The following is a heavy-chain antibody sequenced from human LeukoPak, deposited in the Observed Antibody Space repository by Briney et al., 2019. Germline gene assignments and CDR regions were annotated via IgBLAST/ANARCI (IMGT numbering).Heavy chain of an antibody. CDR2: ISAYNGNT. V-gene: IGHV1-18*01. D-gene: IGHD4-17*01. CDR3: ARATVPQRWFDP. J-gene: IGHJ5*02. Sequence: GESLKISCKGSGYSFTSYGISWVRQAPGQGLEWMGWISAYNGNTNYAQKLQGRVTMTTDTSTSTAYMELRSLRSDDTAVYYCARATVPQRWFDPWGQGTLVTVSS. CDR1: GYSFTSYG.